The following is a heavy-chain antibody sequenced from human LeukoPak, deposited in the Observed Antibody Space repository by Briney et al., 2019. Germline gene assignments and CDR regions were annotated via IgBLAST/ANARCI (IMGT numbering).Heavy chain of an antibody. J-gene: IGHJ5*02. CDR3: ARDLQWELLSVWFDP. CDR2: IYHSGSS. Sequence: SETLSLTCTVSTYSISSGCYWGWIRRPPGKGLEWIGSIYHSGSSYYNPSLKSRVTISVDTSKNQFSLKLRSVTAADTAVYHCARDLQWELLSVWFDPWGQGTLVTVSS. V-gene: IGHV4-38-2*02. CDR1: TYSISSGCY. D-gene: IGHD1-26*01.